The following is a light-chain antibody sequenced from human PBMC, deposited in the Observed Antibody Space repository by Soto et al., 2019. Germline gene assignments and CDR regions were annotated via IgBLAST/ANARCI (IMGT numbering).Light chain of an antibody. Sequence: HSALTQPASVSGSPVQSITISCTGTSSDVGGYNYVSWYQQHPGKAPKLIIYDVSNRPSGVSDRFSGSKSGNTASLTISGLQAEDEADYYCNSYAGSSTYVFGTGTKVTVL. J-gene: IGLJ1*01. CDR2: DVS. CDR1: SSDVGGYNY. CDR3: NSYAGSSTYV. V-gene: IGLV2-14*01.